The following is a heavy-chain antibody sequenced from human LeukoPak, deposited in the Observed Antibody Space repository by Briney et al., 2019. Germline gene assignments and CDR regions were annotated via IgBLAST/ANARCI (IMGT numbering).Heavy chain of an antibody. CDR2: ISGSGGTT. D-gene: IGHD5-12*01. J-gene: IGHJ4*02. CDR3: VRESYHSGGSIGCFVY. V-gene: IGHV3-23*01. CDR1: GFAFSSYA. Sequence: PGGSLRLSCAASGFAFSSYAMSWVRQAPRNGLQWVSTISGSGGTTYYADSVKGRFTISRDNSKNTLYLQMNSLRAEDTAVYYCVRESYHSGGSIGCFVYWGQGTLVTVSS.